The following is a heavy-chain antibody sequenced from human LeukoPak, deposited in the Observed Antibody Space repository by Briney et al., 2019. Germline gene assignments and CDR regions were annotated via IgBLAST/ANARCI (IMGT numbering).Heavy chain of an antibody. V-gene: IGHV4-30-2*05. CDR3: ARGLRGWEGWFDP. CDR1: GGSISSGGYY. Sequence: PSQTLSLTCTVSGGSISSGGYYWSWIRQPPGKGLEWIGYIYHSGSTYYNPSLKSRVTISVDTSKNQFSLKLSSVTAADTAVYYCARGLRGWEGWFDPWGQGTLVTVSS. J-gene: IGHJ5*02. D-gene: IGHD1-26*01. CDR2: IYHSGST.